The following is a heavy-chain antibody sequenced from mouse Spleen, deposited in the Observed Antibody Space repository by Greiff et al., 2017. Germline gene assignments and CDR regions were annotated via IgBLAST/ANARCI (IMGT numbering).Heavy chain of an antibody. CDR3: ARSGDDWFAY. CDR2: IYPGSGNT. D-gene: IGHD3-1*01. CDR1: GYTFTDYY. J-gene: IGHJ3*01. Sequence: QVQLQQSGAELVRPGASVKLSCKASGYTFTDYYINWVKQRPGQGLEWIARIYPGSGNTYYNEKFKGKATLTAEKSSSTAYMQLSSLTSEDSAVYFGARSGDDWFAYWGQGTLVTVSA. V-gene: IGHV1-76*01.